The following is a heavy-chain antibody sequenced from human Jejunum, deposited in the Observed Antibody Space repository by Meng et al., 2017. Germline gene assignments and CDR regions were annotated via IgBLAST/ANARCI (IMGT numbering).Heavy chain of an antibody. CDR3: AKDSQWMTTVQY. D-gene: IGHD4-17*01. J-gene: IGHJ4*02. CDR2: ISGRGDNT. CDR1: GFTFSSA. V-gene: IGHV3-23*01. Sequence: GESLKISCAASGFTFSSAMSWVRQAPGKGLEWVSSISGRGDNTDYADSVKGRFTISRDNSRNTLYLQMNSLRAEDTALYSCAKDSQWMTTVQYWGQGTLVTV.